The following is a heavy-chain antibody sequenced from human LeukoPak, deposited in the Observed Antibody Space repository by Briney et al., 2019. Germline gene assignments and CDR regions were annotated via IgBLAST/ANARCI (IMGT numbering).Heavy chain of an antibody. J-gene: IGHJ3*02. Sequence: GGSLRLSCAASGFTFSSYWMHWVRQAPGKGLEWVSSSGDNTRYADSVKGRFTISRDNSKNTLDLQMNGLRAEDTAVYYCAKSWRYYDSSNYYAFVIWGQGTMVTVSS. CDR1: GFTFSSYW. CDR3: AKSWRYYDSSNYYAFVI. V-gene: IGHV3-23*01. CDR2: SGDNT. D-gene: IGHD3-22*01.